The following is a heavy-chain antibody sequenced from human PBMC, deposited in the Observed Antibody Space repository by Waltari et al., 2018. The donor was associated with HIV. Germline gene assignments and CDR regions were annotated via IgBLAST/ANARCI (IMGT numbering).Heavy chain of an antibody. CDR2: IKQEGSEK. CDR3: ARDGGRRGPFGY. V-gene: IGHV3-7*01. J-gene: IGHJ4*02. CDR1: GFTFSNYW. D-gene: IGHD3-3*01. Sequence: EVQLVESGGGLVQPGGSLRLSCAASGFTFSNYWMRWVRQAPGKGLEWVANIKQEGSEKDYVDSVKGRFTISRHNDKNSVDLQMNSLRAEDTAVYYCARDGGRRGPFGYWGQGTLVTVSS.